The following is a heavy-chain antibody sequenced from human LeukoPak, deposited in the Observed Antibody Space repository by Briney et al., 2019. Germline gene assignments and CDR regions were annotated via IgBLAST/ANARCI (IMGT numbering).Heavy chain of an antibody. CDR2: IGSGGSA. Sequence: GGSLRLSCVASGFTLNSYDLSWVRQAPGKGLDWVSAIGSGGSAFYADSVKGRFTISRDNSKSTLYLQMNSLRVEDTAVYYCAKEVSSGYRALDCWGQGTLVTVSS. J-gene: IGHJ4*02. CDR3: AKEVSSGYRALDC. D-gene: IGHD3-22*01. CDR1: GFTLNSYD. V-gene: IGHV3-23*01.